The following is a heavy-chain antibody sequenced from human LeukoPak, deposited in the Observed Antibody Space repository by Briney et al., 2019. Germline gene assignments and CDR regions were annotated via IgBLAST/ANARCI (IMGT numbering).Heavy chain of an antibody. D-gene: IGHD3-9*01. CDR1: GGSISSSTW. Sequence: SGTLSLTCAVSGGSISSSTWWSWVRQTPEKGLEWIGETYHSGSTNYNPSLKSRVTKNEFSLKLSSVTAADTAVYYCARSYDIFTAPDAFDIWGQGTMVTVSS. CDR2: TYHSGST. V-gene: IGHV4-4*02. J-gene: IGHJ3*02. CDR3: ARSYDIFTAPDAFDI.